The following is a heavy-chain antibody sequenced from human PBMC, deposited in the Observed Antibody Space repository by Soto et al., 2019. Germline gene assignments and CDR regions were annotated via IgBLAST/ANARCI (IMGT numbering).Heavy chain of an antibody. V-gene: IGHV5-10-1*01. J-gene: IGHJ4*02. CDR3: ARQIYDSDTGPNFQYYFDS. Sequence: GESLKISCKGSGYSFAGYWITWVRQKPGKGLEWMGRIDPSDSQTYYSPSFRGHATISATKSITTVFLQWSSLRASDTAMYYCARQIYDSDTGPNFQYYFDSWGQGTPVTVSS. CDR2: IDPSDSQT. CDR1: GYSFAGYW. D-gene: IGHD3-22*01.